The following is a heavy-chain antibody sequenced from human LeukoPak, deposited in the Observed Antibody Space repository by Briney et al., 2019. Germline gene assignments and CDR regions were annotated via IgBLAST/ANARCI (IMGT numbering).Heavy chain of an antibody. D-gene: IGHD3-10*01. CDR3: ARDGVRRFGELNAFDI. CDR1: GFTFSSYG. J-gene: IGHJ3*02. CDR2: IWYDGSNK. Sequence: GGSLRLSCAASGFTFSSYGMHWVRQAPGKGLEWVAVIWYDGSNKYYADSVKGRFTISRDNSKNTLYLQMNSMRAEDTAVYYCARDGVRRFGELNAFDIWGQGTMVTVSS. V-gene: IGHV3-33*01.